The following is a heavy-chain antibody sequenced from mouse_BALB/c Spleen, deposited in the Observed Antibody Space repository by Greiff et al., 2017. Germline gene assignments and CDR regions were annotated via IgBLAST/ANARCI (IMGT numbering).Heavy chain of an antibody. CDR3: ARLGGWIAY. CDR2: LLPGSGST. J-gene: IGHJ3*01. CDR1: GYTFSSYW. V-gene: IGHV1-9*01. Sequence: QVQLQQSGAELMKPGASVKISCKATGYTFSSYWIEWVKQRPGHGLEWIGELLPGSGSTNYNEKFKGKATFTADTSSNTAYMQLSSLTSEDSAVYYCARLGGWIAYWGQGTLVTVSA.